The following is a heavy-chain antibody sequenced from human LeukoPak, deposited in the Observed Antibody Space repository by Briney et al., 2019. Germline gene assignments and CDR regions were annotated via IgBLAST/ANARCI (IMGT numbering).Heavy chain of an antibody. Sequence: SETLSLTCTVSGVSISSYYWSWIRQPPGKGLEWIGYIYYSGSTNYNPSLKSRVTISVDTSKNQFSLKLSSVTAADTAVYYCARDPAVGFDYWGQGTLVTVSS. J-gene: IGHJ4*02. CDR3: ARDPAVGFDY. V-gene: IGHV4-59*01. CDR2: IYYSGST. CDR1: GVSISSYY.